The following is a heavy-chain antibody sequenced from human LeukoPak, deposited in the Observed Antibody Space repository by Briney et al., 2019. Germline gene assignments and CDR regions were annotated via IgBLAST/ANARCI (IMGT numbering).Heavy chain of an antibody. Sequence: ASVKVSCKASGYTFTSYDINWVRQATGQGLEWMGWMNPNSGNTGYAQKFQGRVTMARNTSITTAYMELGSLRSEDTAVYYCARGRMKGSLVYMDVWGKGTTVTVSS. CDR1: GYTFTSYD. CDR3: ARGRMKGSLVYMDV. CDR2: MNPNSGNT. D-gene: IGHD2-15*01. V-gene: IGHV1-8*01. J-gene: IGHJ6*03.